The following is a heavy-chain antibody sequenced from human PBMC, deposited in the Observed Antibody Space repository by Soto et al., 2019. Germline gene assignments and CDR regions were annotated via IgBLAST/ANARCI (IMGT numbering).Heavy chain of an antibody. Sequence: GPSGRASSRAAWCTDASYDSSWVLQANRQGLEWMGWMNPNSGNTGYAQKFQGRVTMTRNTSISTAYMELSSLRSDDTAVYYCAREGGPNYDFWSGYSLTQYYYYGMDVRGQGTTVPVSS. CDR1: WCTDASYD. V-gene: IGHV1-8*01. CDR3: AREGGPNYDFWSGYSLTQYYYYGMDV. CDR2: MNPNSGNT. J-gene: IGHJ6*02. D-gene: IGHD3-3*01.